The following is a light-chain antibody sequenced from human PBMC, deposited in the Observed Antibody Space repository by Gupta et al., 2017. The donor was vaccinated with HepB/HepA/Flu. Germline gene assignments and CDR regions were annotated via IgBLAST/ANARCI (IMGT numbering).Light chain of an antibody. V-gene: IGLV2-14*03. J-gene: IGLJ1*01. CDR1: IHDLGTFYY. CDR2: NIN. Sequence: SALPQPASVSGSPGPSITISCTGGIHDLGTFYYVSWYQHPPGKPPQVMIFNINERPAGVAVRFSGSESGNTASLTISGPKAEDEADYYGCSDVRGGTLLFGTGTKGTVL. CDR3: CSDVRGGTLL.